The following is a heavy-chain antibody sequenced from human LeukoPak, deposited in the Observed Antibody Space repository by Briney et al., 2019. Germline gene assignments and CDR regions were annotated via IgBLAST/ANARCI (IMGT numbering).Heavy chain of an antibody. Sequence: PSETLSLTCTVSGDSISSYYWSWIRQPPGKGLEWIGYIYYSGSTNYNPSLKSRVTISVDPSKNQFSLKLSSVTAADTAVYYCARQTTGRQWFDPWGQGTLVTVSS. CDR3: ARQTTGRQWFDP. V-gene: IGHV4-59*01. D-gene: IGHD4-17*01. J-gene: IGHJ5*02. CDR2: IYYSGST. CDR1: GDSISSYY.